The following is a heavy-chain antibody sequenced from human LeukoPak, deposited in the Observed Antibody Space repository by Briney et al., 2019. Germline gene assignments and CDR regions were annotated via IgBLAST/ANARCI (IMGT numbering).Heavy chain of an antibody. D-gene: IGHD2-2*01. CDR1: GFTFSSYG. CDR3: AKDPVGGYCSSTSCSEYFQH. J-gene: IGHJ1*01. Sequence: GGSLRLSCAASGFTFSSYGMHWVRQAPGKGLEWVAFIRYDGSNKYYADSVKGRFTISRDNSKNTLYLQMNSLRAEDTAVYYCAKDPVGGYCSSTSCSEYFQHWGQGTLVTVSS. CDR2: IRYDGSNK. V-gene: IGHV3-30*02.